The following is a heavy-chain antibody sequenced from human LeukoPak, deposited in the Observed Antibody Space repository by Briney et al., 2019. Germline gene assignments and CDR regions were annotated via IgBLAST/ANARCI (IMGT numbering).Heavy chain of an antibody. V-gene: IGHV3-21*01. J-gene: IGHJ4*02. Sequence: PGGSLRLSCAASGFTFSSYSMNWVRQAPGKRLEWVSSISISSSYIYYADSVKGRFTISRDNAKNSLYLQMSSLRAEDTAVYYCARPRATGTTSQAAYWGQGPLVTVSS. D-gene: IGHD1-1*01. CDR1: GFTFSSYS. CDR2: ISISSSYI. CDR3: ARPRATGTTSQAAY.